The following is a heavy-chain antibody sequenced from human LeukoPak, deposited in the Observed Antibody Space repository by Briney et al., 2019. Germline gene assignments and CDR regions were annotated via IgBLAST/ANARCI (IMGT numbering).Heavy chain of an antibody. CDR1: GFTFTSYS. D-gene: IGHD5-12*01. J-gene: IGHJ4*02. CDR3: ARVRGYPYYFDY. CDR2: ISSSSSYI. V-gene: IGHV3-21*01. Sequence: GGSLRLSCAASGFTFTSYSMNWVRQAPGKGLEWVSSISSSSSYIYYADSVKGRFTISRDNAKNSLYLQMNSLRAEDTAVYYCARVRGYPYYFDYWGQGTLVTVSS.